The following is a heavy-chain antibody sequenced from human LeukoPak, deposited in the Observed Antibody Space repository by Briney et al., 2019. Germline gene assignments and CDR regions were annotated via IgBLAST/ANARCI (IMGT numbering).Heavy chain of an antibody. CDR3: ASERRYSSGRWDYYFDY. Sequence: SETLSLTCAVYGGSFSGYYWGWIRQPPGKGLEWIGEINHSGGTNYNPSLKSRVTISVDTPKNQFSLRLSSVTAADTAVYYCASERRYSSGRWDYYFDYWGQGTLVTVSS. CDR1: GGSFSGYY. CDR2: INHSGGT. V-gene: IGHV4-34*01. D-gene: IGHD6-19*01. J-gene: IGHJ4*02.